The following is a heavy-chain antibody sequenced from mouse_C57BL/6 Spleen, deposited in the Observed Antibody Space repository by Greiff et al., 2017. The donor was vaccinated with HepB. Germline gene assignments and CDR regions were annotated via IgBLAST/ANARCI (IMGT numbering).Heavy chain of an antibody. CDR2: INPSSGYT. Sequence: QVQLQQSGAELARPGASVKMSCKASGYTFTSYTMHWVKQRPGQGLEWIGYINPSSGYTKYNQKFKDKATLTADKSSSTAYMQLSSLTSEDSAVYYCAREGYYDYDGDAMDYWGQGTSVTVSS. CDR3: AREGYYDYDGDAMDY. CDR1: GYTFTSYT. J-gene: IGHJ4*01. V-gene: IGHV1-4*01. D-gene: IGHD2-4*01.